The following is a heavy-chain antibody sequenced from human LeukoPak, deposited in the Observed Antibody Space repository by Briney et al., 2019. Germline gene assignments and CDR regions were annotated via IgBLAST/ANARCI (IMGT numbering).Heavy chain of an antibody. CDR3: ARHFVDILRYFDWSFDY. V-gene: IGHV4-39*01. J-gene: IGHJ4*02. CDR2: IYYSGST. Sequence: PSETLSLTCTVSGGSISSSSYYWGWIRQPPGKGLEWIGSIYYSGSTYYNPSLKSRVTISVDTSKNQFSLKLSSVTAADTAVYYCARHFVDILRYFDWSFDYWGQGTLVTVSS. CDR1: GGSISSSSYY. D-gene: IGHD3-9*01.